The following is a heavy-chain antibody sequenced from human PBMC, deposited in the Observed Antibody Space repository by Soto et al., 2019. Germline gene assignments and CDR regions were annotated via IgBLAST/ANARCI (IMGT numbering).Heavy chain of an antibody. D-gene: IGHD6-13*01. CDR2: IYPGDSDT. V-gene: IGHV5-51*01. CDR1: GGNFTSYW. Sequence: GESQKISSKGSGGNFTSYWIGWVRQMPGKGLEWMGIIYPGDSDTRYSPSFQGQVTISADKSISTAYLQWSSLKASDTAMYYWARATLTFSSSWLNTGSDYYYYGRDGGGQGTTVTVSS. J-gene: IGHJ6*02. CDR3: ARATLTFSSSWLNTGSDYYYYGRDG.